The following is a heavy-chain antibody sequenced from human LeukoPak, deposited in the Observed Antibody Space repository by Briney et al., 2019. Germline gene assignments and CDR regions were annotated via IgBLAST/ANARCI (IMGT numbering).Heavy chain of an antibody. CDR3: TRGYSGVGIYAFDI. CDR2: IYSGGST. J-gene: IGHJ3*02. CDR1: GFTVSSNY. V-gene: IGHV3-66*01. Sequence: QPGGSLRLSCAASGFTVSSNYMSWVRQAPGKGLEWVSVIYSGGSTYYADSVKGRFTISRDDSENSLSLQMNSLKTEDTAVYWCTRGYSGVGIYAFDIWDQGTMVTVSS. D-gene: IGHD1-26*01.